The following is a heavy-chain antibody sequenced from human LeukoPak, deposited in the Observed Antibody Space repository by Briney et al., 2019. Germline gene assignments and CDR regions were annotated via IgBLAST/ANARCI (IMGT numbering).Heavy chain of an antibody. J-gene: IGHJ4*02. CDR3: ARSDFYGSGSYYKN. CDR2: IYYSGST. V-gene: IGHV4-30-4*01. Sequence: TLSLTCTVSGGSISSGDYYWSWIRQPPGKGLEWIGYIYYSGSTYYNPSLKSRVTISVDRSKNQFSLKLSSVTAADTAVYYCARSDFYGSGSYYKNWGQGTLVTVSS. CDR1: GGSISSGDYY. D-gene: IGHD3-10*01.